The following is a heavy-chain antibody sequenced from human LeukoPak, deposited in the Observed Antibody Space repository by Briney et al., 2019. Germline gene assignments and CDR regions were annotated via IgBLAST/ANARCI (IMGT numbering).Heavy chain of an antibody. V-gene: IGHV1-3*01. CDR1: GYTFTSYA. J-gene: IGHJ5*02. D-gene: IGHD3-3*01. CDR2: INAGNGNT. Sequence: GASVKVSCKASGYTFTSYAMHWVRQAPGQRLEWMGWINAGNGNTKYSQKFQGRVTITRDTSASTAYMELRSLRSDDTAVYYCARDGVGIFGVVIHNWFDPWGQGTLVTVSS. CDR3: ARDGVGIFGVVIHNWFDP.